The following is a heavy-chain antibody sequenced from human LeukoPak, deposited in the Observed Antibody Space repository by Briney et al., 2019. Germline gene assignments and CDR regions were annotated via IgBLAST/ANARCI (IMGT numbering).Heavy chain of an antibody. Sequence: VASVKVSCKASGYTFTGYYMNWVRQAPGQGLEWMGRINPNAGGTNYAQNFQGRVTMTRDTSISTGYMELSRLRSDDTAVYYCARDGRDSYYYYYMDVWGKGTTVTVSS. J-gene: IGHJ6*03. V-gene: IGHV1-2*06. D-gene: IGHD1-26*01. CDR1: GYTFTGYY. CDR3: ARDGRDSYYYYYMDV. CDR2: INPNAGGT.